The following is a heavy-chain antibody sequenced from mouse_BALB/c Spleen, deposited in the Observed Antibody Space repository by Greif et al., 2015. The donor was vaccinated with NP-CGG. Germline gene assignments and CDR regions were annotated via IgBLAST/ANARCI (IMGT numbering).Heavy chain of an antibody. J-gene: IGHJ3*01. CDR2: INPGNGGT. D-gene: IGHD2-3*01. Sequence: QVQLQQSGAELVKPGASVKLSCKASGYTFTSYCMYWVKQRPGQGLEWIGGINPGNGGTNFNEKFKSKATLTVDKSSSTAYMQLSSLTSEDSAVYYCTRDGYYAWFAYWGQGTLVTVSA. CDR1: GYTFTSYC. V-gene: IGHV1S81*02. CDR3: TRDGYYAWFAY.